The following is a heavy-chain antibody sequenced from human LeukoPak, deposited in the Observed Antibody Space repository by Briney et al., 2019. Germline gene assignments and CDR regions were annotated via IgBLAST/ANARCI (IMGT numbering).Heavy chain of an antibody. Sequence: ASVKVSCKASGYTFTSYGISWVRQAPGQGLEWMGWISAYNGNTNYAQKLQGRVTMTTDTSTSTAYMELRSLRSDDTAVYYCARDRPDCYDSSGYYYVGFRYWGQGTLVTVSS. CDR3: ARDRPDCYDSSGYYYVGFRY. J-gene: IGHJ4*02. CDR2: ISAYNGNT. CDR1: GYTFTSYG. D-gene: IGHD3-22*01. V-gene: IGHV1-18*01.